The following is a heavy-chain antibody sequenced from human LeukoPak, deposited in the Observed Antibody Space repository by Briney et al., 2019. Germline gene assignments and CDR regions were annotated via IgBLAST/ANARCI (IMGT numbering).Heavy chain of an antibody. CDR1: GGSISSNNW. CDR3: AIRIAVAGPFDY. D-gene: IGHD6-19*01. Sequence: SGTLSLTCAVSGGSISSNNWWSWVRQPPGKGLEWIGEINHSGSTNYNPSLKSRVTISVDTSKNQFSLKLSSVTAADTAVYYCAIRIAVAGPFDYWGQGTLVTVSS. CDR2: INHSGST. J-gene: IGHJ4*02. V-gene: IGHV4-4*02.